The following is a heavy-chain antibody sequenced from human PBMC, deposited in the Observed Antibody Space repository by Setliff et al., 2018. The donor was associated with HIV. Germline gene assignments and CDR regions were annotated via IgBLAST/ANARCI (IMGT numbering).Heavy chain of an antibody. CDR1: GDTFSSYA. CDR3: ARAPRDGNNYGYQPYYFDY. Sequence: SVKVSCKASGDTFSSYAISWVRQAPGQGLEWMGGIIPIFGTTKYAQKFQGRVTITTDESTSTAYMELSSLRSEDTAVYYCARAPRDGNNYGYQPYYFDYWGQGTLVTVSS. V-gene: IGHV1-69*05. D-gene: IGHD4-17*01. CDR2: IIPIFGTT. J-gene: IGHJ4*02.